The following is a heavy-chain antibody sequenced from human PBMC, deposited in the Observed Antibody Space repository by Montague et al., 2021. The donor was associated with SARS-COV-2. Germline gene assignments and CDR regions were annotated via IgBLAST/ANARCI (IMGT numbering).Heavy chain of an antibody. CDR2: IYHSGST. CDR3: ARERVVVVEAYYYYYGMDV. Sequence: SETLSLTCAVSGGSISSSNWWSWVRQPPGKGLEWIGEIYHSGSTNYNPSPKSRVTISVDTSKNPFSLKLSSVTAADTAVYYCARERVVVVEAYYYYYGMDVWGQGTTVTVSS. D-gene: IGHD2-15*01. J-gene: IGHJ6*02. CDR1: GGSISSSNW. V-gene: IGHV4-4*02.